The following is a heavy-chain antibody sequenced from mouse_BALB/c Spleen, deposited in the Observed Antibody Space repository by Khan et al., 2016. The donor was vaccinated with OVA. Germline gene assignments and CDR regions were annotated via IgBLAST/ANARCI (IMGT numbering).Heavy chain of an antibody. V-gene: IGHV1-80*01. J-gene: IGHJ3*01. CDR1: GYSFSRSW. CDR2: IYPGNGDT. Sequence: VQLQQSGAELVRPGSSVKISCKASGYSFSRSWMNWVKQRPGQGLEWIGQIYPGNGDTNYNGKFKGKATLTADKSSSTAYMQLRSLTSEDSAVYFCARWGGGVFTYWGHGTLVTVSA. D-gene: IGHD1-1*02. CDR3: ARWGGGVFTY.